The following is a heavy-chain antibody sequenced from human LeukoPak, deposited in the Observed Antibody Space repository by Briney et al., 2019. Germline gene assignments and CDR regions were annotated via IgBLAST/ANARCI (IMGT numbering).Heavy chain of an antibody. CDR2: ISSSSSTI. V-gene: IGHV3-48*04. CDR3: AREDDILTGGEWDI. J-gene: IGHJ3*02. D-gene: IGHD3-9*01. CDR1: GFTFSSYS. Sequence: PGGSLRLSCAASGFTFSSYSMNWVRQAPGKGLEWVSYISSSSSTIYYADSVKGRFTISRDNAKNSLYLQMNSLRAEDTAVYYCAREDDILTGGEWDIWGQGTMVTVSS.